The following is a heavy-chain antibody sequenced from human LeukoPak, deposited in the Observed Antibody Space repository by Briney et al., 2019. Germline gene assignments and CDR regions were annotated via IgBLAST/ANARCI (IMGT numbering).Heavy chain of an antibody. CDR3: ARVRELTTVTTVYSFDY. V-gene: IGHV4-39*01. CDR1: GGSISGTTYY. Sequence: SETLSLTCSVSGGSISGTTYYWGWIRQPPGKGLEWIGNIYYSANTYYNPSLKSRVTISVDTSKNQFSLELRSVTAADTAVYYCARVRELTTVTTVYSFDYWGQGTLVTVSS. J-gene: IGHJ4*02. CDR2: IYYSANT. D-gene: IGHD4-17*01.